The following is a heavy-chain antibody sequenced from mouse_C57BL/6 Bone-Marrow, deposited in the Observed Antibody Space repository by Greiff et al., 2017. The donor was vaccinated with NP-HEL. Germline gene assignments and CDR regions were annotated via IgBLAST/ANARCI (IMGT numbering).Heavy chain of an antibody. CDR2: IDPSDSYT. CDR3: ASYDGYYAGFAY. J-gene: IGHJ3*01. D-gene: IGHD2-3*01. V-gene: IGHV1-69*01. CDR1: GYTFTSYW. Sequence: QVQLQQPGAELVMPGASVKLSCKASGYTFTSYWMHWVKQRPGQGLEWIGEIDPSDSYTNYNQKFTGKSTLTVDKSSSTAYMQLSSLTSEDSAVYYCASYDGYYAGFAYWGQGTLVTVSA.